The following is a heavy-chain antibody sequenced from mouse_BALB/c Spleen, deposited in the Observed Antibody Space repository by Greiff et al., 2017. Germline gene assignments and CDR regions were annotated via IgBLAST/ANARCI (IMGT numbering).Heavy chain of an antibody. V-gene: IGHV1-67*01. D-gene: IGHD1-2*01. J-gene: IGHJ4*01. CDR3: AKTLLRPAHYYAMDY. Sequence: QVQLKESGPELVRPGVSVKISCKGSSYTFTDYAMHWVKQSHAKSLEWIGVISTYYGNTNYNQKFKGKATMTVDKSSSTAYMELARLTSEDSAVYYCAKTLLRPAHYYAMDYWGQGTSVTVSS. CDR2: ISTYYGNT. CDR1: SYTFTDYA.